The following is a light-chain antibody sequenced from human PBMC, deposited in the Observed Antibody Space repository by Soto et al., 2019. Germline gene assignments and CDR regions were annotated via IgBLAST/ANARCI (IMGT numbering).Light chain of an antibody. CDR2: EVG. CDR1: ISDVGAYNY. Sequence: QSALTQPASVSGSPGQSITISCAGTISDVGAYNYVSWYQQHPGKAPKLVIYEVGDRPSGVSNRFSGSKSGNTASLTISGLQAEDEADYYCSSYTSSTTQVFGGGTKLTVL. J-gene: IGLJ3*02. CDR3: SSYTSSTTQV. V-gene: IGLV2-14*01.